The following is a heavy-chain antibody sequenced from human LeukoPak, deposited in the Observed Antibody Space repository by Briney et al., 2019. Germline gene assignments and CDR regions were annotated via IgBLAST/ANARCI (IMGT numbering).Heavy chain of an antibody. J-gene: IGHJ4*02. V-gene: IGHV3-21*01. CDR1: GFTFSTFA. Sequence: GGSLRLSCAVSGFTFSTFAMNWVRQAPGKGLEWVSSISSSSSYIYYADSLKGRFTISRDNARNSLYLQMNSLRVEDTAVYYCGRESGNSVDYWGQGTLVTVSS. D-gene: IGHD4-23*01. CDR2: ISSSSSYI. CDR3: GRESGNSVDY.